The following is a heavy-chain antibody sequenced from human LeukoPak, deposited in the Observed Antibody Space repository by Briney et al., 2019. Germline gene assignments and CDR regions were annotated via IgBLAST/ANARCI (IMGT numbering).Heavy chain of an antibody. J-gene: IGHJ6*02. CDR3: ARRALDYDDVAYFYARCSDV. Sequence: PSETLSLTCGVSGMSLTDYYWTWIRHSPGKGLEWIGEINHSGSTNYNPSPKSRVTMSVDTSKVQFSLDLTSVTAADTGIYYCARRALDYDDVAYFYARCSDVWGQGIKVTVS. CDR1: GMSLTDYY. CDR2: INHSGST. V-gene: IGHV4-34*01. D-gene: IGHD4-17*01.